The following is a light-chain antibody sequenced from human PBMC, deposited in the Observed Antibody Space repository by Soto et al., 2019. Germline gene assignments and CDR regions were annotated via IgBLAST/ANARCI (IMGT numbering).Light chain of an antibody. J-gene: IGLJ1*01. Sequence: QSALTQPASVSGSPGQSITISCVGTTGDIGDYNYVSWYQQHPGKVPKVIIYDVSNRPSGVSYRFSGTKSGNTASLTVSGLEADEEADYYCCSYTRSGTLIFGTGTKLTVL. CDR2: DVS. CDR3: CSYTRSGTLI. CDR1: TGDIGDYNY. V-gene: IGLV2-14*01.